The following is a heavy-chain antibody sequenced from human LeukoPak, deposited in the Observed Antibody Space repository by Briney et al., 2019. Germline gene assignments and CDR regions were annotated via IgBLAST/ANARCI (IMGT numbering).Heavy chain of an antibody. J-gene: IGHJ6*02. Sequence: GESLKISCKGSGYSFTSYWIGWVRQMPGKGLEWIGIIYPGDSDPRYSPSFQGQVTISADKSISTAYLQWSSLKASGTAMYYCARGYYDFWSGYYGMDVWGQGTTVTVSS. D-gene: IGHD3-3*01. CDR3: ARGYYDFWSGYYGMDV. CDR1: GYSFTSYW. CDR2: IYPGDSDP. V-gene: IGHV5-51*01.